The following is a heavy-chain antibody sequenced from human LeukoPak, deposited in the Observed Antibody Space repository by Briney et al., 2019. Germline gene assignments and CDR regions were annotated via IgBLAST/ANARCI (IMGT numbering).Heavy chain of an antibody. CDR3: AREKSSGGYLLDY. D-gene: IGHD1-26*01. CDR1: GYTFTGYY. CDR2: INPNSGGT. Sequence: ASVKVSCKASGYTFTGYYLHWVRQAPGQGLEWMGWINPNSGGTSYAQKFQGRVTMTRDTSISTAYMELSSLRSDDTAVYYCAREKSSGGYLLDYWGQGTLVTVSS. V-gene: IGHV1-2*02. J-gene: IGHJ4*02.